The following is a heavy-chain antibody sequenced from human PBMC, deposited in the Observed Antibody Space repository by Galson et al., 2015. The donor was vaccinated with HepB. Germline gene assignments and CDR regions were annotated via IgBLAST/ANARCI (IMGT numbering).Heavy chain of an antibody. CDR3: AKDHYGSGSSKGGMDV. Sequence: SLRLSCAASGFTFNDYSMHWVRQAPGKGLEWVSSISWNGEFVAYADSVKGRMTISRGYSNNFLYLQMSSLRPEDTALYYCAKDHYGSGSSKGGMDVWGQGTTVTVSS. D-gene: IGHD3-10*01. V-gene: IGHV3-9*01. CDR1: GFTFNDYS. CDR2: ISWNGEFV. J-gene: IGHJ6*02.